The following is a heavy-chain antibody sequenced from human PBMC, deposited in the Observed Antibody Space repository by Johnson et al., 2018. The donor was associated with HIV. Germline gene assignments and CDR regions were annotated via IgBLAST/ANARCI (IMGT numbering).Heavy chain of an antibody. Sequence: QVQLVESGGDVVQPGGSLRLSCAASGFTFSSYGMHWVRQAPGKGLEWVAVISYDGSNKYYADSVKGRFTISRDNSKNTLYLQMNSLRAEDTAVYYCAREDGYNWVGAFDIWGQGTMVTVSS. CDR3: AREDGYNWVGAFDI. CDR1: GFTFSSYG. D-gene: IGHD5-24*01. V-gene: IGHV3-30*19. J-gene: IGHJ3*02. CDR2: ISYDGSNK.